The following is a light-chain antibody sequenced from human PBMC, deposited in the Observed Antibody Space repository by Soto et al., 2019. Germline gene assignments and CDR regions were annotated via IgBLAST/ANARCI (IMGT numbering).Light chain of an antibody. V-gene: IGLV2-14*01. CDR2: GVT. J-gene: IGLJ1*01. CDR3: NSYTTRSTYV. CDR1: SSDVGAYNY. Sequence: QSALTQPASVSGSPGQSITISCTGTSSDVGAYNYVSWYQQHPGKAPKRLIYGVTNRPSGVSNRFSGSKSGNTASLTISGLQAEDEADYYCNSYTTRSTYVFGTGTKVTVL.